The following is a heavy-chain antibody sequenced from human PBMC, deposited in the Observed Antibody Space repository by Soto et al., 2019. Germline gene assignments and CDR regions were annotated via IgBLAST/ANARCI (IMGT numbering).Heavy chain of an antibody. J-gene: IGHJ4*02. CDR1: GFSFSDYS. V-gene: IGHV3-23*01. CDR2: LTRGGTT. CDR3: AKRATTVPTPGNYFDC. Sequence: GGSLRLSCAASGFSFSDYSMTWVRQAPGRGLEWLSTLTRGGTTFYADSVKGRFTISRDNSKNTLSLQMHNLRAEDTARYYCAKRATTVPTPGNYFDCWGQGTLVTVSS. D-gene: IGHD2-15*01.